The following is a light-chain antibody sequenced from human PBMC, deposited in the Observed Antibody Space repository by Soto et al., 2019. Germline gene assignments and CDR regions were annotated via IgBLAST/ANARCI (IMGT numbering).Light chain of an antibody. V-gene: IGLV1-40*01. J-gene: IGLJ1*01. CDR3: QSYDSSLSGYV. Sequence: QSVLTQPPSVSGVPGQRVTISCTGSSSNIGANCDVHWYQQLPGTAPKLLIYGNSNRPSGVPDRFYGSKSGTSASLAITGLQAEDEADYYCQSYDSSLSGYVFGTGTKLTVL. CDR2: GNS. CDR1: SSNIGANCD.